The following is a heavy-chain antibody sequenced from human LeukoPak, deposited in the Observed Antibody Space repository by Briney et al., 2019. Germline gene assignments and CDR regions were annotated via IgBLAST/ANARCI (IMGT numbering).Heavy chain of an antibody. CDR2: ISGSGGST. Sequence: SGGSLRLSCAASGFTFSSYAMSWVRQAPGKGLEWVSAISGSGGSTYYADSVKGRFTISRDNSKNTLYLQMNSLRAEDTAVYYCARARRYSGSFPFDYWGQGTLVTVSS. CDR3: ARARRYSGSFPFDY. CDR1: GFTFSSYA. D-gene: IGHD1-26*01. J-gene: IGHJ4*02. V-gene: IGHV3-23*01.